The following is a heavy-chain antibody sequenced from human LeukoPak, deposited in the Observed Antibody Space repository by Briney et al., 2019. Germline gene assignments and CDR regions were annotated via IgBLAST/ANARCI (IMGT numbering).Heavy chain of an antibody. CDR2: ISYDGSNK. D-gene: IGHD2-2*03. Sequence: GRSLRLSCAASGFTFSSYGMHWVRQAPGKGLEWVAVISYDGSNKYYADSVKGRFTISRDNSKNTLYLQMNSLRAEDTAVYYCAKDGYCSSTCCLTPWGQGTLVTVSS. CDR1: GFTFSSYG. CDR3: AKDGYCSSTCCLTP. J-gene: IGHJ5*02. V-gene: IGHV3-30*18.